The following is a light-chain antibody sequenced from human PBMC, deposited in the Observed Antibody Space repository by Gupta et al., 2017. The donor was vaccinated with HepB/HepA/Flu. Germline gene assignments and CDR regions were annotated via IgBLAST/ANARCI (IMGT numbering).Light chain of an antibody. J-gene: IGKJ5*01. CDR2: GAS. CDR3: QQYGSA. Sequence: ELVLTQSPGTLSLSPGERATLSCRASQSVSSSYLAWYQQKPGQAPRLPIYGASSRATGIPDRFSGSGSGTDFTLTISRLEPEDFAVYYCQQYGSAFGQGTRLEIK. V-gene: IGKV3-20*01. CDR1: QSVSSSY.